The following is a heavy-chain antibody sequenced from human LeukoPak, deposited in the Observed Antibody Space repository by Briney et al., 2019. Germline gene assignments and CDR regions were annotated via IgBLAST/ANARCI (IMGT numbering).Heavy chain of an antibody. Sequence: IRQPAGKGLEWIRRIYTSGSTNYNPSLKSRVTISVDTSKNQFSLKLSSVTAADTAVYYCARDQGVYGDYMDNWFDPWGQGTLVTVSS. V-gene: IGHV4-61*02. CDR3: ARDQGVYGDYMDNWFDP. J-gene: IGHJ5*02. CDR2: IYTSGST. D-gene: IGHD4-17*01.